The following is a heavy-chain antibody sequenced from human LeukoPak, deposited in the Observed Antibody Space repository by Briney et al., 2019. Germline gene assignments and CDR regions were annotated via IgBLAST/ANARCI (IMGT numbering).Heavy chain of an antibody. D-gene: IGHD3-22*01. Sequence: GGSLRLSCAASGFTFSSYPMSWVRQAPGKGLEWVSTIGGGHTYYADSVEGRFTISRDNSKNTLYLQMNSLRAEDTAVYYCAKRPRMVITQYYFDYWGQGTLVTVSS. CDR3: AKRPRMVITQYYFDY. V-gene: IGHV3-23*01. J-gene: IGHJ4*02. CDR2: IGGGHT. CDR1: GFTFSSYP.